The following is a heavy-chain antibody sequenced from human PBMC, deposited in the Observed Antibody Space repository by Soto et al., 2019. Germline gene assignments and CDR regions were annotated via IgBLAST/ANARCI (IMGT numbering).Heavy chain of an antibody. Sequence: QVQLQQWGAGLLKPSETLSLTCAVYGGSFSGYYWSWIRQPPGKGLEWIGEINHSGSTNYNPSLKSRVTISVNTSKNQFSLKLSSGTAADTAVYYCARANPIAVAGTLRGGHDYWGQGTLVTVSS. CDR2: INHSGST. CDR1: GGSFSGYY. CDR3: ARANPIAVAGTLRGGHDY. V-gene: IGHV4-34*01. J-gene: IGHJ4*02. D-gene: IGHD6-19*01.